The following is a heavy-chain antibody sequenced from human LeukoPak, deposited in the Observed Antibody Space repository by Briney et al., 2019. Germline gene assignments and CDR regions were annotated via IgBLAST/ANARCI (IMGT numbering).Heavy chain of an antibody. CDR2: IIPIFGTA. V-gene: IGHV1-69*06. D-gene: IGHD2-2*01. CDR3: ARDIDCSSTSCYGGYMDV. Sequence: ASVKVSCKASGGTFSSYAISWVRQAPGQGLEWMGGIIPIFGTANYAQKFQGRVTITADKSTSTAYMELSSLRCEDTAVYYCARDIDCSSTSCYGGYMDVWGKGTTVTVSS. J-gene: IGHJ6*03. CDR1: GGTFSSYA.